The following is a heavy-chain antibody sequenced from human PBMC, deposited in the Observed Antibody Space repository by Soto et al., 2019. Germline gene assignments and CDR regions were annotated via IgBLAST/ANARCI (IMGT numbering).Heavy chain of an antibody. CDR1: GGSISSYY. D-gene: IGHD1-1*01. J-gene: IGHJ4*02. Sequence: QVQLQEWGPGLVKPSETLSLTCTVSGGSISSYYWSWIRQPPGKGLEWIGYIYYSGSTNYNPSLKSRVTISVDTSKNQFSLKLSSVTAADTAVYYCARTTGTTFPFDYWGQGTLVTVSS. CDR3: ARTTGTTFPFDY. V-gene: IGHV4-59*01. CDR2: IYYSGST.